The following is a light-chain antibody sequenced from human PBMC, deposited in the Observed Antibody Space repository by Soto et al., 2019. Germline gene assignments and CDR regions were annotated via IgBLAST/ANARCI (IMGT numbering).Light chain of an antibody. CDR1: QSNNSP. CDR2: DAF. Sequence: EIVLTQSPATLFFSPGERTPLSRRASQSNNSPLAWYQQKPGQAPRLLIYDAFSRATGFPARFSGSGSGTDFTLTIGSLEPEDFAVYYCQQRSEWPRTFGQGTKVDIK. V-gene: IGKV3-11*01. CDR3: QQRSEWPRT. J-gene: IGKJ1*01.